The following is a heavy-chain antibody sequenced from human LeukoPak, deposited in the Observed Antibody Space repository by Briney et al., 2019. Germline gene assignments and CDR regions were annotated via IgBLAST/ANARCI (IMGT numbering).Heavy chain of an antibody. CDR2: IYPGDSDT. CDR3: AREETYDSSGYYYTLDY. V-gene: IGHV5-51*01. D-gene: IGHD3-22*01. Sequence: GESLKISCKGSGYSFTSYWIGWVRHMPGKGLEWMGIIYPGDSDTRYSPSFQGQVTISADKSISTAYLQWSSLKASDTAMYYCAREETYDSSGYYYTLDYWGQGTLVTVSS. CDR1: GYSFTSYW. J-gene: IGHJ4*02.